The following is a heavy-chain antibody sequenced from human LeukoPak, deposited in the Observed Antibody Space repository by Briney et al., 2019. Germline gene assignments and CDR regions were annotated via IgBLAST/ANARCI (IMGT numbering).Heavy chain of an antibody. D-gene: IGHD2-2*01. Sequence: GGSLRLSCAAYGFTVSINYMSWVRQDPGKGLEWVSVIYSGGNTYYADSVKGRFTISRDNSKNTVYLQMNSLRAEDTAVYYCARGETSSYDYWGQGTLVIVSS. CDR2: IYSGGNT. V-gene: IGHV3-53*01. J-gene: IGHJ4*02. CDR1: GFTVSINY. CDR3: ARGETSSYDY.